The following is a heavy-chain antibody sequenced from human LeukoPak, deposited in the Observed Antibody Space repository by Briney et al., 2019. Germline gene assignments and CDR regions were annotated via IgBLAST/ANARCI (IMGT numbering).Heavy chain of an antibody. J-gene: IGHJ4*02. Sequence: SVKVSCKASGGTFSSYAISWVRQAPGQGLEWMGGIIPIFGTANYAQKFQGRVTITADESTSTAYMELSSLRSEDTAVYYCARVGSVEESGYCSGGSCRALDWGILDYWGQGTLVTVSS. V-gene: IGHV1-69*13. CDR3: ARVGSVEESGYCSGGSCRALDWGILDY. CDR1: GGTFSSYA. CDR2: IIPIFGTA. D-gene: IGHD2-15*01.